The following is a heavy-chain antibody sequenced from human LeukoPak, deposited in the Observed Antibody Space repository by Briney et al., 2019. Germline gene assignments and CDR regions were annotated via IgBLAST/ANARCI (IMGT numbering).Heavy chain of an antibody. CDR1: GYTFTDYH. Sequence: GASVKVSCKASGYTFTDYHMHWVRQAPGQGLEWMGWISAYNGNTNYAPKLQGRVTMTTDTSTSTAYMELRSLRSDDTAVYYCAREDCSGGSCYSLSLTPVFHVFDIWGQGTMVTVSS. J-gene: IGHJ3*02. CDR2: ISAYNGNT. CDR3: AREDCSGGSCYSLSLTPVFHVFDI. D-gene: IGHD2-15*01. V-gene: IGHV1-18*04.